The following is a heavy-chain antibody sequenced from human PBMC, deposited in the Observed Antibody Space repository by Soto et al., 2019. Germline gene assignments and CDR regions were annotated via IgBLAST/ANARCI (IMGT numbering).Heavy chain of an antibody. J-gene: IGHJ4*02. CDR2: IRFDGSNI. CDR3: ARDGVGTTVFFGYLDY. CDR1: GTSFMAFA. Sequence: QVQLVESGGGVVQPGGSLKPPVAGPGTSFMAFAIPGFRQAPAKGLGGGAVIRFDGSNIYYADSVKGRFTISRDNSKNTLYLQMDSLRAEDTAVYYCARDGVGTTVFFGYLDYWGQGALVTVSS. D-gene: IGHD4-17*01. V-gene: IGHV3-33*01.